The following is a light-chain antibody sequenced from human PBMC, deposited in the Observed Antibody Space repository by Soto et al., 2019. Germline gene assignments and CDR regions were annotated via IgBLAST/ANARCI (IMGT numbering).Light chain of an antibody. CDR1: QSVSSD. J-gene: IGKJ4*01. Sequence: EIVLTQSPATLSLSPGERATFSCRASQSVSSDLVWYQQKPGQAPRLLIYDASNRSTGIPARFSGSGSGTGFTLTISSLELAAFAVYFCQQRSKWPPLTFGGGAQVDI. CDR3: QQRSKWPPLT. V-gene: IGKV3-11*01. CDR2: DAS.